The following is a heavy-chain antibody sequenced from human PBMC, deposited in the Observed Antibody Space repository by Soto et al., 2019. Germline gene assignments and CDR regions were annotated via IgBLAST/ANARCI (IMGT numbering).Heavy chain of an antibody. D-gene: IGHD1-26*01. CDR2: IKSKTDGGTT. V-gene: IGHV3-15*07. CDR3: TTDQHSGSYLFDY. Sequence: PGGPLRLSCAASGFTFSNAWMNWVRQAPGKGLEWVGRIKSKTDGGTTDYAAPVKGRFTISRDDSKNTLYLQMNSLKTEDTAVYYCTTDQHSGSYLFDYWGQGTLVTVSS. J-gene: IGHJ4*02. CDR1: GFTFSNAW.